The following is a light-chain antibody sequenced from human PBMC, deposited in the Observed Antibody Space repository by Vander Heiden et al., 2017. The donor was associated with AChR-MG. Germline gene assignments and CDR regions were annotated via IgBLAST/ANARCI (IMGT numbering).Light chain of an antibody. V-gene: IGLV3-19*01. J-gene: IGLJ2*01. Sequence: SSELTQDPAVSVALGQTVRITCQGDSLRSYYASWYQQTPGQAPVLVIYGKNNRPSGIPDRFSGSSAGNKASLTITGAQAEDEADYDCNARDSSGNHVVFGGGTKLTVL. CDR1: SLRSYY. CDR3: NARDSSGNHVV. CDR2: GKN.